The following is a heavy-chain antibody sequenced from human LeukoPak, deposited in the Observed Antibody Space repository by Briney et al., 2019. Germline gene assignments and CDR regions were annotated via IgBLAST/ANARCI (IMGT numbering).Heavy chain of an antibody. D-gene: IGHD6-6*01. J-gene: IGHJ4*02. Sequence: SETLSLTCTVSGGSISSYYGSWIRQPPGKGLEWIGYIYYSGSTNYNPSLKSRVTISVDTSQNQFSLKLSSVTAADTAVYYCASSLLPTYSSSSAGFDYWGQGTLVTVSS. V-gene: IGHV4-59*01. CDR2: IYYSGST. CDR3: ASSLLPTYSSSSAGFDY. CDR1: GGSISSYY.